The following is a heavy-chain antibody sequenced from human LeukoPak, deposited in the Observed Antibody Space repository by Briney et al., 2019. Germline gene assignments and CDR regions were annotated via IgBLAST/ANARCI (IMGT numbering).Heavy chain of an antibody. CDR2: IGTAGNT. CDR1: GFTFSNYA. D-gene: IGHD3-3*01. Sequence: GGSLRLSCAASGFTFSNYAMHWVRQATGKGLEWVSAIGTAGNTFYPGSVKGRFTISRENAKNSLYLQMNSLRAEDTAVYYCARGVPYDSWSGPHYSDYWGQGTLVTVSS. J-gene: IGHJ4*02. V-gene: IGHV3-13*01. CDR3: ARGVPYDSWSGPHYSDY.